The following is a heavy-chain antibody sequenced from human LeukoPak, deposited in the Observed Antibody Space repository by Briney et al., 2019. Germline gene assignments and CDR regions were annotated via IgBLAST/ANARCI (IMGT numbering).Heavy chain of an antibody. CDR1: GGSISSGSYY. CDR3: ARAGDRCSSTSCYSWFDP. CDR2: IYTSGST. J-gene: IGHJ5*02. D-gene: IGHD2-2*01. Sequence: SETLSLTCTVSGGSISSGSYYWSWIRQPAGKGLEWIGRIYTSGSTNYIPSLKSRVTISVDTSKNQFSLKLSSVTAADTAVYYCARAGDRCSSTSCYSWFDPWGQGTLVTVSS. V-gene: IGHV4-61*02.